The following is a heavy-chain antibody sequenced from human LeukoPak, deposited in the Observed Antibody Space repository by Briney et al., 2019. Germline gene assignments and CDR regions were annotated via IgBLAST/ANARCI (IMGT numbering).Heavy chain of an antibody. CDR1: GFTFDDYT. J-gene: IGHJ4*02. D-gene: IGHD6-13*01. CDR2: ICWDGGST. V-gene: IGHV3-43*01. CDR3: AKGQRAYSSSWGSFDY. Sequence: GGSLRLSCAASGFTFDDYTMHWVRHAPGKGLEWVSLICWDGGSTYYADSVKGRFTISRDNSKNSLYLQMNSLRTEDTALYYCAKGQRAYSSSWGSFDYWGQGTLVTVSS.